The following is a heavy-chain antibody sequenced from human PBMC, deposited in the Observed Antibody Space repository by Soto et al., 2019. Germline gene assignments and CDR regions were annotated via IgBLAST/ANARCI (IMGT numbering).Heavy chain of an antibody. Sequence: QITLKESGPTLVKPTQTLTLTCTFSGFSLSTSGVGVGWIRQPPGKALEWLALIYWDDDKRYSPSLKSRLTTTKDPSKNRGVLKLTNMDPVDTATYYGANRGGGAAVFDPWGQGTLVTVSS. J-gene: IGHJ5*02. CDR2: IYWDDDK. V-gene: IGHV2-5*02. CDR3: ANRGGGAAVFDP. CDR1: GFSLSTSGVG. D-gene: IGHD6-13*01.